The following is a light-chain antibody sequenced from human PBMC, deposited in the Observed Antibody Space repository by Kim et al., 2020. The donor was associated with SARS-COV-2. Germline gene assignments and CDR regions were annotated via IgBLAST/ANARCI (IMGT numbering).Light chain of an antibody. CDR1: QSVGSSY. Sequence: LPPGESATLSCRASQSVGSSYLAWYQQKPGQAPRLLIYGASSRATGIPDRFSGSGSGTDFTLTISRLEPEDFAVYYCQQYGSSPYTFGQGTKLEI. J-gene: IGKJ2*01. CDR2: GAS. CDR3: QQYGSSPYT. V-gene: IGKV3-20*01.